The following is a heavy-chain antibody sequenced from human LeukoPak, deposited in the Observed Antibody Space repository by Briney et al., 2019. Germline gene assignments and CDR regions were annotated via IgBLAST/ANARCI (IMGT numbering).Heavy chain of an antibody. D-gene: IGHD5-24*01. Sequence: GASVKGSSKASGYTFTRSYMQWVRQAPGQGREWVGIIKTSGSSRSYAQKSQGRLTLPRATSTSTVYMWLSSLRSEDTAVYYCARDGEMATTLFDYWGQGTLVTVSS. CDR3: ARDGEMATTLFDY. V-gene: IGHV1-46*01. J-gene: IGHJ4*02. CDR2: IKTSGSSR. CDR1: GYTFTRSY.